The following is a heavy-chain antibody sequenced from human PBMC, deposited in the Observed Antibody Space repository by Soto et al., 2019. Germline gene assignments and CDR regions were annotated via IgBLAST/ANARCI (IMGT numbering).Heavy chain of an antibody. Sequence: QVQLVQSGAEMKKPGASVRVSCKASGYTFPNYNISWVRQAPGQGLEWMGWITAGNGNTNYAQKLQGRFTMTTDTSTTTAYMDLRSLRSDDTAVYYCASLTSAVTAPGWWWTFDNWGQGTLITVSS. CDR2: ITAGNGNT. J-gene: IGHJ4*02. D-gene: IGHD2-21*01. CDR1: GYTFPNYN. V-gene: IGHV1-18*01. CDR3: ASLTSAVTAPGWWWTFDN.